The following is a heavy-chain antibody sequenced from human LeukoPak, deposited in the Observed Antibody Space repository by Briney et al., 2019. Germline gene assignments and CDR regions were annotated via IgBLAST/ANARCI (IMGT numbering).Heavy chain of an antibody. V-gene: IGHV3-33*01. D-gene: IGHD2-2*01. CDR2: IWYDGSNK. J-gene: IGHJ6*04. Sequence: PGRSLRLSCAASGCTFSGYGMHWVRQAPGKGLEWVAVIWYDGSNKYYADSVKGRFTISRDNSKNTLYLQMNSLRAEDTAVYYCARGAYCSSTSCYPYYYYGMDVWGKGTTVTVSS. CDR3: ARGAYCSSTSCYPYYYYGMDV. CDR1: GCTFSGYG.